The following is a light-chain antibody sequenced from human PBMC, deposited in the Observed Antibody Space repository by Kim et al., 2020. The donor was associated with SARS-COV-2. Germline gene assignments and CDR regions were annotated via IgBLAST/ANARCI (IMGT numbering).Light chain of an antibody. CDR1: SGSIVDSF. J-gene: IGLJ3*02. CDR3: QAHDNDIVV. CDR2: EDF. V-gene: IGLV6-57*03. Sequence: GKTGFISCTRSSGSIVDSFVQWYRQRPGSAPTTVIYEDFQRPSGVPYRFSGSIDKSSNSASLTISGLTTEDEAVYYCQAHDNDIVVFGGGTQLTVL.